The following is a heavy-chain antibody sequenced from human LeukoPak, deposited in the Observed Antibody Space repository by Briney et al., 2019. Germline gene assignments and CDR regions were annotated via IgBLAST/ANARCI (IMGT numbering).Heavy chain of an antibody. Sequence: ASVKVSCKASGYTFTSYYMHWVRQAPGQGLEWMGIINPSGGSTSYAQKFQGRVTMTRDTSTSTVHMELSSLRSEDTAVYYCARAEDIVATISLGDAFDIWGQGTMVTVSS. CDR1: GYTFTSYY. D-gene: IGHD5-12*01. V-gene: IGHV1-46*01. CDR2: INPSGGST. CDR3: ARAEDIVATISLGDAFDI. J-gene: IGHJ3*02.